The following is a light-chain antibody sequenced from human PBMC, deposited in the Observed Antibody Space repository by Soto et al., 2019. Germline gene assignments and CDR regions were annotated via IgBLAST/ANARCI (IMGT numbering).Light chain of an antibody. Sequence: VLTQSPSTLSLSPGERSTLACRASQSVSSAYLAWYQQKPGQAPRLXIYGASTRATGIPARFSGSGSGTEFTLTISSLQSEDFAVYYCQQYSNWPWTFGQGTKVDIK. CDR2: GAS. V-gene: IGKV3-15*01. J-gene: IGKJ1*01. CDR1: QSVSSAY. CDR3: QQYSNWPWT.